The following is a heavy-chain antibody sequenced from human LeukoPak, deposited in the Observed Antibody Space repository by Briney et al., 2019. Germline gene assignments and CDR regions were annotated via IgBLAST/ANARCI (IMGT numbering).Heavy chain of an antibody. CDR1: GFTFSSYG. D-gene: IGHD5-18*01. V-gene: IGHV3-33*08. Sequence: GWSLRLSCPATGFTFSSYGMHWVRQAPGKELEGVAVICYDGSNKYYADSVKGRFAISRDNSKNTLYLQMTSLRAEDRAVYYCAILSGYSLDYWGQGTLVAVSS. CDR2: ICYDGSNK. CDR3: AILSGYSLDY. J-gene: IGHJ4*02.